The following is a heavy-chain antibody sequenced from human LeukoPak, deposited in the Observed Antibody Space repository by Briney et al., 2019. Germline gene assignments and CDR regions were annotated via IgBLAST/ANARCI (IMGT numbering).Heavy chain of an antibody. V-gene: IGHV3-7*01. J-gene: IGHJ4*02. CDR2: IKQDGSEK. D-gene: IGHD3-22*01. CDR1: GFTFSSYW. CDR3: AREYYYDSTASYFDY. Sequence: GRSLRLSCAASGFTFSSYWMSWVRQAPGKGLEWVANIKQDGSEKYYVDSVKGRFTISRDNAKNSLYLQMNSLRAEDTAVYYCAREYYYDSTASYFDYWGQGTLVTVSS.